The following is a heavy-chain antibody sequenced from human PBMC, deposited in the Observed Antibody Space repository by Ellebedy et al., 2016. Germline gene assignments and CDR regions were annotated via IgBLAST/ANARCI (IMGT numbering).Heavy chain of an antibody. CDR2: IHSSSSTI. CDR3: ARSSMVRGGDLFDY. J-gene: IGHJ4*02. V-gene: IGHV3-48*02. Sequence: GGSLRLSXAASGFTFRSNSMTWFRQAPGKGLEWVSSIHSSSSTIYYADSVKGRFTISRDNAKNSLYLQINSLRDEDTAVYYCARSSMVRGGDLFDYWGQGALVTVSS. D-gene: IGHD3-10*01. CDR1: GFTFRSNS.